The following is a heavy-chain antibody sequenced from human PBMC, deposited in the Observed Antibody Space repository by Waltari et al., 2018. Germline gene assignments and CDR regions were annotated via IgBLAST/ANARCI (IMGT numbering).Heavy chain of an antibody. V-gene: IGHV1-2*06. CDR3: ARDLTGDSCFDY. D-gene: IGHD7-27*01. J-gene: IGHJ4*02. Sequence: QVQLVQSGAEVKKPGASVKVSCKASGYTFTGYYMHWVRQAAGQGLEWMGRINPNSGGTNYAQKFQGRVTMTRDTSISTAYMELSRLRADDTAVYYCARDLTGDSCFDYWGQGTLVIVSS. CDR1: GYTFTGYY. CDR2: INPNSGGT.